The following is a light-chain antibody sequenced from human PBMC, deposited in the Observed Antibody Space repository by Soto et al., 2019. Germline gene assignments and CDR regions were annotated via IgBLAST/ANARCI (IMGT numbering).Light chain of an antibody. CDR3: QQYGSSPWT. CDR1: QSVSSSY. CDR2: GAS. V-gene: IGKV3-20*01. Sequence: EIVLTQSPGTLSLSPGERATLSGMASQSVSSSYLAWYQQKPGQAPRLLIYGASSRATGIPDRFSGSGSGTDFTLTISRLEPEDFAVYYSQQYGSSPWTFGQVSKVDI. J-gene: IGKJ1*01.